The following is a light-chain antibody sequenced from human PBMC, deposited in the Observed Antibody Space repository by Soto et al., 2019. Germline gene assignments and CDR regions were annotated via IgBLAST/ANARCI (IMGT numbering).Light chain of an antibody. V-gene: IGKV3-20*01. CDR1: QSVNSNY. J-gene: IGKJ1*01. Sequence: EIVLTQSPGTLSLSPGDRATLSCRASQSVNSNYLAWYQHKPGQAPRLLVYGASSRATGVSDRFSGSGSGTDFTLTVSRLEPEDFAVYYCQQYNNWPPWTFGQGTKVEIK. CDR2: GAS. CDR3: QQYNNWPPWT.